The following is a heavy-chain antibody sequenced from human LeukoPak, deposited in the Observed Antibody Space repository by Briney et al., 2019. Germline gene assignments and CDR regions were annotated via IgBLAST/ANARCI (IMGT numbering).Heavy chain of an antibody. CDR2: IYYSGST. Sequence: PSKTLSLTCTVSGGSISSSSYYWGWIRQPPGKGLEWIGSIYYSGSTYYNPSLKSRVTISVDTSKNQFSLKLSSVTAADTAVYYCARGADYYDFWSGYYRSYGMDVWGQGTTVTVSS. V-gene: IGHV4-39*01. CDR3: ARGADYYDFWSGYYRSYGMDV. J-gene: IGHJ6*02. D-gene: IGHD3-3*01. CDR1: GGSISSSSYY.